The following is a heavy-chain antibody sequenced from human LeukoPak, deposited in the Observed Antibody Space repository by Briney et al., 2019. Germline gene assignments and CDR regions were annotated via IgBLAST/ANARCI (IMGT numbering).Heavy chain of an antibody. D-gene: IGHD5-18*01. Sequence: PSETLSLTCTVSGGSISSGSYYWSWIRQPAGKGLEWIGRIYTSGSTNYNPSLKSRVTISVDTSKNQFSLKLSSVTAADTAVYYCARFVQLCSYYFDYWGQGTLVTVSS. J-gene: IGHJ4*02. V-gene: IGHV4-61*02. CDR2: IYTSGST. CDR1: GGSISSGSYY. CDR3: ARFVQLCSYYFDY.